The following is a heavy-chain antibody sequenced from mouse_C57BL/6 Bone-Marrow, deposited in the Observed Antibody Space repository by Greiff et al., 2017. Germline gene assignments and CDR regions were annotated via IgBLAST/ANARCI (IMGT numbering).Heavy chain of an antibody. CDR2: ISSGSSTI. Sequence: EVQGVESGGGLVKPGGSLKLSCAASGFTFSDYGMHWVRQAPEKGLEWVAYISSGSSTIYYADTVKGRFTISRDNAKNTLFLQMTSLRSEDTAMYYCARDYYYGSSYRYFDVWGTGTTVTVSS. CDR1: GFTFSDYG. J-gene: IGHJ1*03. CDR3: ARDYYYGSSYRYFDV. D-gene: IGHD1-1*01. V-gene: IGHV5-17*01.